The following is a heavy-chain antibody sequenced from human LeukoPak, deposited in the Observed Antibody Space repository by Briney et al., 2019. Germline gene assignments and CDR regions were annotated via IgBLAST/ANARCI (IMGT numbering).Heavy chain of an antibody. CDR1: GGTFSSYA. CDR2: IIPIFGTA. D-gene: IGHD2-21*01. J-gene: IGHJ6*02. CDR3: ARDPGDPHYYYGMDV. Sequence: ASVNVSCTASGGTFSSYAISWVRQAPGQGLEWMGGIIPIFGTANYAQKFQGRVTITADESTSTAYMELSSLRSEDTAVYYCARDPGDPHYYYGMDVWGQGTTVTVSS. V-gene: IGHV1-69*13.